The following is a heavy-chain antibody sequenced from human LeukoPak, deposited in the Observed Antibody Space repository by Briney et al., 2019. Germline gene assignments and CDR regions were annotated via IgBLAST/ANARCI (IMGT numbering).Heavy chain of an antibody. D-gene: IGHD5-24*01. J-gene: IGHJ4*02. CDR3: ARDGYNSGYFDY. V-gene: IGHV4-30-4*01. CDR1: GASISSGGYY. Sequence: SQTLSLTCTVSGASISSGGYYWNWIRQPPGKGLEWIGYIYYSRSTSYSPSLKSRLTISVDTSKNQFSLKLSSVTAADTAVFYCARDGYNSGYFDYWGQGTLVTVSS. CDR2: IYYSRST.